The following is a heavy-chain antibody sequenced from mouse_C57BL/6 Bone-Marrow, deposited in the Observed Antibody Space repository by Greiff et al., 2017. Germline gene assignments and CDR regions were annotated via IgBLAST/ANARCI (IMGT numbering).Heavy chain of an antibody. V-gene: IGHV14-4*01. CDR1: GFNIKDDY. CDR3: TIPMGDY. CDR2: IDPENGDT. J-gene: IGHJ2*01. D-gene: IGHD1-1*02. Sequence: VQLKQSGAELVRPGASVKLSCTASGFNIKDDYMHWVKQRPEQGLEWIGWIDPENGDTEYASKFQGKATITADTSSNTAYLQLSSLTSEDTAVYYCTIPMGDYWGQGTTLTVSS.